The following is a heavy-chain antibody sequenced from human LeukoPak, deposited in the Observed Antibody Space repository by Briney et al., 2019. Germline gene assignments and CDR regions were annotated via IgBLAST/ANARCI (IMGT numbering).Heavy chain of an antibody. CDR1: GFTFSSYA. J-gene: IGHJ4*02. D-gene: IGHD2-15*01. V-gene: IGHV3-64*01. Sequence: GRSLRLSCAASGFTFSSYAMHWVRQAPGKGLEYVSAISSNGGSTYYANSVKGRFTISRDNSKNTLYLQMGSLRAEDMAVYYCARAGCSGGSCYLGYWGQGTLVTVSS. CDR2: ISSNGGST. CDR3: ARAGCSGGSCYLGY.